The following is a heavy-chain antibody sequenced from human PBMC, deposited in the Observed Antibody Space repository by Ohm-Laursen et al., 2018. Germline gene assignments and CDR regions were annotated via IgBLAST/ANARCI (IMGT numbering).Heavy chain of an antibody. V-gene: IGHV3-21*04. CDR1: GFTFGGHS. J-gene: IGHJ6*02. CDR2: ISATSEYI. CDR3: AKDLGVVIIHSYYGMDV. Sequence: SLRLSCSAPGFTFGGHSMNWLRQAPGKGLEWVSSISATSEYILYADSVKGRFTISRDNAKNSLYLQMNSLRAEDTALYYCAKDLGVVIIHSYYGMDVWGQGTTVTVSS. D-gene: IGHD3-22*01.